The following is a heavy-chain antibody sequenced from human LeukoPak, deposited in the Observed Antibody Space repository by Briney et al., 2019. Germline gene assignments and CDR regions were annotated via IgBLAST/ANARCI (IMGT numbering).Heavy chain of an antibody. J-gene: IGHJ4*02. D-gene: IGHD3-10*01. Sequence: GGSLRLSCTVSGFTFGDYAVSWVRQAPGKGLEWVGFIRSKAYGGTTEYAPSVKGRFTISRDDSKSIAYLQMNSLKTEDTAVYYCTRDPLHYYGSGSYYHFDYWGQGTLVTVSS. V-gene: IGHV3-49*04. CDR1: GFTFGDYA. CDR2: IRSKAYGGTT. CDR3: TRDPLHYYGSGSYYHFDY.